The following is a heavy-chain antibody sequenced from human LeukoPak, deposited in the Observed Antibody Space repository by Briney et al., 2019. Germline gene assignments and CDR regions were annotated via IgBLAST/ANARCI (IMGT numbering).Heavy chain of an antibody. CDR2: IIPIFGTA. CDR3: ARAPPVDTAMVYYDY. V-gene: IGHV1-69*13. Sequence: SVKVSYKASGGTFSSYAISWVRQAPGQGLEWMGGIIPIFGTANYAQKFQGRVTITADESTSTAYMELSSLRSEDTAVYYCARAPPVDTAMVYYDYWGQGTLVTVSS. D-gene: IGHD5-18*01. CDR1: GGTFSSYA. J-gene: IGHJ4*02.